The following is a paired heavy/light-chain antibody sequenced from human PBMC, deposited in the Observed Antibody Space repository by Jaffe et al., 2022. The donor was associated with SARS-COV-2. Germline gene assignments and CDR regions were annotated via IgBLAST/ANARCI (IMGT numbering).Light chain of an antibody. J-gene: IGKJ1*01. V-gene: IGKV1-39*01. CDR2: ATS. CDR1: QSVYSH. CDR3: QQSYSTPWT. Sequence: DIQMTQSPSSLSASVGDRVTITCRASQSVYSHLNWYQQKPGKAPKLLIFATSSLQTGVPSRFSGSGSGTDFTLTISGLQTEDFATYSCQQSYSTPWTFGQGTKVEIK.
Heavy chain of an antibody. V-gene: IGHV3-11*01. CDR3: ARIYYFDTTTYFDAFDI. CDR1: GFTFSDFY. CDR2: ITSSGTTI. D-gene: IGHD3-22*01. Sequence: QVQLVESGGGLVKPGGSLRLSCTTSGFTFSDFYMSWIRQAPGKGLEWLSYITSSGTTIYYADSVKGRFTISRDNAKNSLYLQMNSLRAEDTATYYCARIYYFDTTTYFDAFDIWGQGTMVTVSS. J-gene: IGHJ3*02.